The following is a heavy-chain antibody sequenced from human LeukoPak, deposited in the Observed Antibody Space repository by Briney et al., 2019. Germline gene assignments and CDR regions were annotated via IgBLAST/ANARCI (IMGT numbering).Heavy chain of an antibody. CDR2: IYSGGST. J-gene: IGHJ4*02. Sequence: GGSLRLSCAASEFSVGSNYMTWVRQAPGKGLEWVSLIYSGGSTYYADSVKGRFTISRDNAKNSLYLQMNSLRAEDTAVYYCARETYYYDSSPFDYWGQGTLVTVSS. CDR3: ARETYYYDSSPFDY. CDR1: EFSVGSNY. D-gene: IGHD3-22*01. V-gene: IGHV3-66*01.